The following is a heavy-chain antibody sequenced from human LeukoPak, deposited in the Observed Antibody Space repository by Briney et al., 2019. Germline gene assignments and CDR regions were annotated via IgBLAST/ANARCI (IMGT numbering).Heavy chain of an antibody. CDR1: GFTFSSYE. J-gene: IGHJ6*03. CDR3: ARETYYYDSSGYAGSGYYYYMDV. CDR2: ISSSGSTI. V-gene: IGHV3-48*03. Sequence: GGSLRLSCAASGFTFSSYEMNWVRQAPGKGLEWVSYISSSGSTIYYADSVKGRFTISRDNAKNSLYLQMNSLRAEDTAVYYCARETYYYDSSGYAGSGYYYYMDVWGKGTTVTISS. D-gene: IGHD3-22*01.